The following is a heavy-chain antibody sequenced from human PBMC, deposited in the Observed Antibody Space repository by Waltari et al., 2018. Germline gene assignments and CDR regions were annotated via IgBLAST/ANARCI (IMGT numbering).Heavy chain of an antibody. CDR2: INPNSGGT. Sequence: QVQLVQSGAEVKKPGASVKVSCKASRYTFTGSYMHRLRPAPGQGLEWMGWINPNSGGTNYAQKFQGRVTMTRDTSISTAYLELSRLRSDDTAVYYCASLATNTATQYYYYMDVWGKGTTVTVSS. CDR1: RYTFTGSY. D-gene: IGHD5-18*01. J-gene: IGHJ6*03. CDR3: ASLATNTATQYYYYMDV. V-gene: IGHV1-2*02.